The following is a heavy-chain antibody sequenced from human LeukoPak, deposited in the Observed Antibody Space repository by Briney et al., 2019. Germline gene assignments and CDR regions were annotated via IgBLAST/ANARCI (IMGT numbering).Heavy chain of an antibody. D-gene: IGHD2-21*01. J-gene: IGHJ4*02. Sequence: GGSLRLSCAASGFTFDDYAMHWVRQAPGKGQEWVSGISWNSGSIGYADSVKGRFTISRDNAKNSLYLQMNSLRAEDTAAYYCARESYCGGDCYLAPFDYWGQGALVTVSS. CDR2: ISWNSGSI. V-gene: IGHV3-9*01. CDR1: GFTFDDYA. CDR3: ARESYCGGDCYLAPFDY.